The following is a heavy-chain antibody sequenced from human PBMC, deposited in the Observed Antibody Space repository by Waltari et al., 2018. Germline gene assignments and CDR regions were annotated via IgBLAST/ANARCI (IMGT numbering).Heavy chain of an antibody. Sequence: QVQLQESGPGLVKPSETLSLTCTVSGGSISSHYWSWIRQPPGQGLEWIGYIYYSGSTNYNPSLKSRVTISVDTSKNQFSLKLSSVTAADTAVYYCARTGTTVTTSSYYYYMDVWGKGTTVTVSS. D-gene: IGHD4-17*01. CDR1: GGSISSHY. CDR3: ARTGTTVTTSSYYYYMDV. CDR2: IYYSGST. V-gene: IGHV4-59*11. J-gene: IGHJ6*03.